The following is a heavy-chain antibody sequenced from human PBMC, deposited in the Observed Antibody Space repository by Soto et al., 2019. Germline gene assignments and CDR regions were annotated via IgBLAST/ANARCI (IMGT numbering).Heavy chain of an antibody. D-gene: IGHD3-10*02. CDR2: IIPIFGTA. J-gene: IGHJ6*02. CDR1: GGTFSSYA. CDR3: AREIVRGVNSPWDV. Sequence: QVQLVQSGAEVKKPGSSVKVSCKASGGTFSSYAISCVRQAPGQGLEWMGGIIPIFGTANYAKKFQGRVTITADESTSTADMETSSLRSEDTAVYYCAREIVRGVNSPWDVSGQGTTVTVSS. V-gene: IGHV1-69*12.